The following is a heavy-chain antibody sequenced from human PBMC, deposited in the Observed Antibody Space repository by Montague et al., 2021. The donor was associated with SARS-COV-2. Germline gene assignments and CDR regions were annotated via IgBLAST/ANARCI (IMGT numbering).Heavy chain of an antibody. V-gene: IGHV4-59*12. Sequence: SETLSLTCTVSGGSISTFYWIWIRPPPGKGLDWIGSISYTGSTNYNPSLKSRVAISVDTSKNQFSLKLTSVTAADTAFYYCARINPPGVDFWGQGTMVTVSS. CDR1: GGSISTFY. CDR3: ARINPPGVDF. CDR2: ISYTGST. J-gene: IGHJ3*01. D-gene: IGHD1-14*01.